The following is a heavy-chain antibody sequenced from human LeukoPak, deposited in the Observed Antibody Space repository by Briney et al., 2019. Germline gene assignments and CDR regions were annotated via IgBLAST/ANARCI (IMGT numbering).Heavy chain of an antibody. V-gene: IGHV3-23*01. CDR2: ITGSGGGT. D-gene: IGHD6-13*01. J-gene: IGHJ3*01. CDR1: GFTFSSYA. CDR3: AKDLLSSWNDAFDF. Sequence: GSLLLSSAASGFTFSSYAMNWGRPAPGKGLEWVSSITGSGGGTYYADSVRGRFTVSRDNSKSTLYLQMNSLRAEDTAVYYCAKDLLSSWNDAFDFWGQGTMVTVSS.